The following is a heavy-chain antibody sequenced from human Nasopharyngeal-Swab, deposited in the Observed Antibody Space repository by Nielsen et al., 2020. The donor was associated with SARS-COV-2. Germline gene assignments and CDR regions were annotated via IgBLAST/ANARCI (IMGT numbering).Heavy chain of an antibody. J-gene: IGHJ6*02. CDR1: GGSFSGYY. D-gene: IGHD6-6*01. V-gene: IGHV4-34*01. CDR3: SKGTIEYSSLFYYYYYGMDV. Sequence: SETLSLTCAVYGGSFSGYYWSWIRHPPAQGREWIGEINHSGSTNYNTSLKSRVTISVYKSKNQFSLKLSSVTAADTAVYYCSKGTIEYSSLFYYYYYGMDVWGQGTTVTVSS. CDR2: INHSGST.